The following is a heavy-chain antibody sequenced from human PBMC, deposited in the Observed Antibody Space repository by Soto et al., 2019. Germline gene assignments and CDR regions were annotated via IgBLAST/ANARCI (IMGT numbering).Heavy chain of an antibody. CDR1: GFTFSSYW. D-gene: IGHD5-18*01. CDR3: ARGYSIDY. CDR2: IKQSGSEP. J-gene: IGHJ4*02. V-gene: IGHV3-7*03. Sequence: EVQLVESGGGLVQPGGSLRLSCAASGFTFSSYWMTWVRQAPGKGLEWVANIKQSGSEPYYVDSVKGRFTISRDDAKNALYLQMNTLRAEDTAVYFCARGYSIDYWGQGTLVTVSS.